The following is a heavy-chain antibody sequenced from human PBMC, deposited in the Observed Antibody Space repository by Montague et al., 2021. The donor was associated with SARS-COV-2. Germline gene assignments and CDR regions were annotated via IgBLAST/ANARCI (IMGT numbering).Heavy chain of an antibody. V-gene: IGHV4-39*01. J-gene: IGHJ6*02. D-gene: IGHD4-23*01. CDR1: DDSINNKTYF. Sequence: SETLSLTCTVSDDSINNKTYFWDWIRQPPGKGLEWIGSIHYRGSTHYNPSIKSRLTISVDTSRNQFSLKLSSVTAADTAVYFCARTTVVTPYYYYAMDVWGQGTTVTVSS. CDR2: IHYRGST. CDR3: ARTTVVTPYYYYAMDV.